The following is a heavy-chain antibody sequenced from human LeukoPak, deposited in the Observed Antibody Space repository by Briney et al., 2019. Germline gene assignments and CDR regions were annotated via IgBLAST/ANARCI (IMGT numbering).Heavy chain of an antibody. CDR3: ASIVGATVSFDY. Sequence: SETLSLTCAVSGGSISSSNWWSWVRQPPGKGLEWIGEIYHSGSTNDNPSLKSRVTISVDKSKNQFSLKLSSVTAADTAVYYCASIVGATVSFDYWGQGTLVTVSS. V-gene: IGHV4-4*02. D-gene: IGHD1-26*01. CDR1: GGSISSSNW. CDR2: IYHSGST. J-gene: IGHJ4*02.